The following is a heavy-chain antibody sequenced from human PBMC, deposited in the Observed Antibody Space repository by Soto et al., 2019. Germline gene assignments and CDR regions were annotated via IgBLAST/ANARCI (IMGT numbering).Heavy chain of an antibody. J-gene: IGHJ5*02. CDR2: INPNSGGT. D-gene: IGHD3-3*01. CDR1: GYTFTGYY. Sequence: QVQLVQSGAEVKKPGASVKVSCKASGYTFTGYYMHWVRQAPGQGLEWMGWINPNSGGTNYAQKFHGWVTMPRDTSIRTAYKELSRLRSVDTAVYYCARDSLPFWSGSNMDGWFDPWGQGTLVTVSS. V-gene: IGHV1-2*04. CDR3: ARDSLPFWSGSNMDGWFDP.